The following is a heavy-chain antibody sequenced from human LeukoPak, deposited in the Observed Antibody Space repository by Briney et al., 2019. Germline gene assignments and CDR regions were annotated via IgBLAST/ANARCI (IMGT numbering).Heavy chain of an antibody. CDR3: ARSSGYSYYFDY. D-gene: IGHD3-22*01. Sequence: GGSLRLSCAASGFTFSSYAMHWVRQAPGKGLEYVSAISSNGGSTYYANSVKGRFTISRDNSKNTLYLQMNSLRAGDTAVYYCARSSGYSYYFDYWGQGTLVTVSS. J-gene: IGHJ4*02. CDR1: GFTFSSYA. CDR2: ISSNGGST. V-gene: IGHV3-64*01.